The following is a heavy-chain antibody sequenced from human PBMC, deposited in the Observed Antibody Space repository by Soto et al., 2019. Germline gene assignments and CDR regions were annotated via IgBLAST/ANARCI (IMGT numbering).Heavy chain of an antibody. CDR3: ARDLEVVVLGVDHYYYYGMDV. J-gene: IGHJ6*02. V-gene: IGHV1-69*13. D-gene: IGHD2-15*01. Sequence: ASVKVSCKTSGGTFSSFAISWVRQAPGQGLEWMGGIIPIFETANYAQKFQGRVTITADEITGTAYMELRSLRSEDTGVYYCARDLEVVVLGVDHYYYYGMDVWGQGATVTVSS. CDR2: IIPIFETA. CDR1: GGTFSSFA.